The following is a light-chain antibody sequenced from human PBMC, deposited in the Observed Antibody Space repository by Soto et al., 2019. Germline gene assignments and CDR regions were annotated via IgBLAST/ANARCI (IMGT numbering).Light chain of an antibody. Sequence: EIVMTHPPATLSVSPGERATLSCRASQSVSSNLAWYQQKPGQAPRLLIYGASTRATGIPARFSGSGSGTEFTLTLSSLQSENFAVYYCQQYNNWPLYTFGQGTKLEI. V-gene: IGKV3-15*01. CDR3: QQYNNWPLYT. CDR2: GAS. J-gene: IGKJ2*01. CDR1: QSVSSN.